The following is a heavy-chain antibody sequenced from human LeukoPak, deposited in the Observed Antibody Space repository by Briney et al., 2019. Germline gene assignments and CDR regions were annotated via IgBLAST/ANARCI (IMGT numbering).Heavy chain of an antibody. J-gene: IGHJ5*01. Sequence: TGGSLRLSCAASGFTFDDYGMSWVRHVPGKGLEWVSFISTSSSYIHYADSVKGRFTISRDNARNSLYLQMNSLRAEDTAVYYCARTAIAAAAFYNWFDSWGQGTLVTVSS. D-gene: IGHD6-13*01. V-gene: IGHV3-21*01. CDR2: ISTSSSYI. CDR1: GFTFDDYG. CDR3: ARTAIAAAAFYNWFDS.